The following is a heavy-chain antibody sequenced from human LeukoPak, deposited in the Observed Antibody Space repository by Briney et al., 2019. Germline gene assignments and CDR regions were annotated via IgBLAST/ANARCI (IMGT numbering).Heavy chain of an antibody. CDR3: AKVGSWLGSGWFDY. V-gene: IGHV3-30*18. CDR2: ISYDGSNK. J-gene: IGHJ4*02. D-gene: IGHD6-19*01. Sequence: GGSLRLSCAASGFTFSSYGMHWVRQAPGKGLEWVAVISYDGSNKYYADSVKGRFTISRDNSKNTLYLQMNSLRAEDTAVYYCAKVGSWLGSGWFDYWGQGTLVTVSS. CDR1: GFTFSSYG.